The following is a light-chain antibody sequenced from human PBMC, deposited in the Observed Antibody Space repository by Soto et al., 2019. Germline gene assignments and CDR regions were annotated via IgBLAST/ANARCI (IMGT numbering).Light chain of an antibody. Sequence: EIVLTQSPGTLSLSLGERATLSCRASQSVSSSYLAWYQQKPGQAPRLLIYGASSRATGIPDRFSGSGSGTDFTITISRLEPEDFAVYYCQQYGSSPKTFGQGTKVEIK. CDR1: QSVSSSY. CDR2: GAS. V-gene: IGKV3-20*01. CDR3: QQYGSSPKT. J-gene: IGKJ1*01.